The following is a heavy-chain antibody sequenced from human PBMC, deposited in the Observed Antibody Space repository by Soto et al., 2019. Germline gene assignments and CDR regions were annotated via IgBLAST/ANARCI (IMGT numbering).Heavy chain of an antibody. CDR1: GGTFSSYA. D-gene: IGHD5-12*01. CDR3: AKGRHGYKDFDY. Sequence: GASVKVSCKASGGTFSSYAISWVRQAPGQGLEWMGGIIPIFGTANYAQKFQGRVTITADESTSTAYMELSSLRSEDTAVYYCAKGRHGYKDFDYWGQGTLVTVSS. CDR2: IIPIFGTA. J-gene: IGHJ4*02. V-gene: IGHV1-69*13.